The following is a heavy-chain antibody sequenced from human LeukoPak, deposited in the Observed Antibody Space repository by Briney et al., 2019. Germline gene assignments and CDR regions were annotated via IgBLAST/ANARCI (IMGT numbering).Heavy chain of an antibody. D-gene: IGHD6-6*01. Sequence: ASVKVSCKASGYTFTSYYMHWVRQAPGQGLEWMGIINPSGGSTSYAQKFQGRVTMTRDTPTSTVYMELSSLRSEDTAVYYCATRSDYWSSSGAFDYWGQGTLVTVSS. V-gene: IGHV1-46*01. CDR3: ATRSDYWSSSGAFDY. J-gene: IGHJ4*02. CDR2: INPSGGST. CDR1: GYTFTSYY.